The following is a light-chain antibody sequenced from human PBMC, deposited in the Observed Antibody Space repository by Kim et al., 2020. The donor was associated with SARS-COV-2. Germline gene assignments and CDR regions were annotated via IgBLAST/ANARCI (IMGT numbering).Light chain of an antibody. CDR3: QVWDSDSDSPGVV. CDR1: NIGSES. Sequence: GETARITCEGNNIGSESVRWYQQKPGPGPVLVVYDDGDRPSGIPERFSGSNSGNMATLTISRVEVGDEGDYYCQVWDSDSDSPGVVFGGGTQLTVL. CDR2: DDG. V-gene: IGLV3-21*02. J-gene: IGLJ2*01.